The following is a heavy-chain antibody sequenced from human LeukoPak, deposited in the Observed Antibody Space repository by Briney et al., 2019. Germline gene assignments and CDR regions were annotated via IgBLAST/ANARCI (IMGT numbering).Heavy chain of an antibody. CDR2: ISYDGGNK. D-gene: IGHD2-15*01. J-gene: IGHJ6*03. CDR1: GFTFSSYA. CDR3: AKNGDRGAYCTGGTCYPYFYYYMDV. Sequence: PGGSLRLSCAASGFTFSSYAMHWVRQAPGKGLEWVAVISYDGGNKYYADSVKGRFTISGDNSKNTLYLQMNSLRAEDTAIYYCAKNGDRGAYCTGGTCYPYFYYYMDVWGKGTTVTI. V-gene: IGHV3-30*04.